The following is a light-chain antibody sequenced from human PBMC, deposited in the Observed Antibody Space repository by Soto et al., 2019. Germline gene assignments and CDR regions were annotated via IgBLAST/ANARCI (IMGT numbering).Light chain of an antibody. CDR1: QSISRY. V-gene: IGKV1-39*01. CDR2: GAN. CDR3: QQYYGTRGT. Sequence: IQLTQSPSSLSASVGDRITITCRSSQSISRYLNWYQQRPGTAPKVLIFGANSLQSGGPSRFSGSTSRGGVPLTISSLKPEDFATYYCQQYYGTRGTCGQGTKV. J-gene: IGKJ1*01.